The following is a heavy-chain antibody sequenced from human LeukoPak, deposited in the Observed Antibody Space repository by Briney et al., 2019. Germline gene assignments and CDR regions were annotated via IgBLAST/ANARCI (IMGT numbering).Heavy chain of an antibody. J-gene: IGHJ6*03. D-gene: IGHD2-2*01. CDR2: IYTSGST. CDR3: ARQCSTSCYYYYYMDV. V-gene: IGHV4-61*02. CDR1: GGSISSGSYY. Sequence: SETLSLTCTVSGGSISSGSYYWSWIRQPAGKGLEWIGRIYTSGSTNYNPSLKSRVTISVDTSKNQFTLKLSSVTAADTAVYYCARQCSTSCYYYYYMDVWGKGTTITVSS.